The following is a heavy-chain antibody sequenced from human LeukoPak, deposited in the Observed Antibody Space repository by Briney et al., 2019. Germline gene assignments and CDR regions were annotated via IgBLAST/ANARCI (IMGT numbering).Heavy chain of an antibody. CDR2: ISWNSGNI. V-gene: IGHV3-9*01. Sequence: GGSLRLSCAASGFTFDDYAKHWVRQAPGKGLEWVSGISWNSGNIGYADSVKGRFTMSRDNAMNSLYLQMNSLRAEDTAFYFCAKSSGDSYFDYWGQGTLVTVSS. D-gene: IGHD3-10*01. J-gene: IGHJ4*02. CDR3: AKSSGDSYFDY. CDR1: GFTFDDYA.